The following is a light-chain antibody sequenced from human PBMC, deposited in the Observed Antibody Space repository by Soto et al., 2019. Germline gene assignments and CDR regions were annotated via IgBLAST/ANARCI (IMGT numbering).Light chain of an antibody. CDR3: QQYGSSRT. Sequence: EIVLTQSPGTLSLSPGESDGLXCRASQSVSSSYLAWYQQKPGQAPRLLIYDASTRATGIPDRFSGSGSGTDFTLTISRLESEDFAVYYCQQYGSSRTFGLGTKVDIK. CDR1: QSVSSSY. J-gene: IGKJ1*01. V-gene: IGKV3-20*01. CDR2: DAS.